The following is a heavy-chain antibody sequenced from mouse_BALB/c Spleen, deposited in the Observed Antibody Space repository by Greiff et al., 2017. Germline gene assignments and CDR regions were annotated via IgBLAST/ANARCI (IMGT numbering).Heavy chain of an antibody. Sequence: VQLQQSGAELVKPGASVKLSCTASGFNIKDTYMHWVKQRPEQGLEWIGRIDPANGNTKYDPKFQGKATITADTSSNPAYLQLSSLTSEDTAVYYCAYYYGSSPFAYWGQGTLVTVSA. J-gene: IGHJ3*01. CDR3: AYYYGSSPFAY. CDR1: GFNIKDTY. D-gene: IGHD1-1*01. V-gene: IGHV14-3*02. CDR2: IDPANGNT.